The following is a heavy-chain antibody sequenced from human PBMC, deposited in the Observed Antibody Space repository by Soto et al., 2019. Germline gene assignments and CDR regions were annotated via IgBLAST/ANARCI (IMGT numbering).Heavy chain of an antibody. CDR2: ISIGSGSI. J-gene: IGHJ3*01. CDR1: GFTFSNYA. Sequence: EVHLVESGGGLVQPGGSLRVSCAASGFTFSNYAMNWVRQAPWKGLEWVSYISIGSGSIFYADSVKGRFTISRDDAKNSLYLQMNTLRDEDTAVYYCVRDDRWAFDFWGQGTMVTVSS. CDR3: VRDDRWAFDF. D-gene: IGHD3-22*01. V-gene: IGHV3-48*02.